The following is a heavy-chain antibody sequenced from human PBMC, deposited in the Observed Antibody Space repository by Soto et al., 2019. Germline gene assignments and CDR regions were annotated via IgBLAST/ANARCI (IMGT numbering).Heavy chain of an antibody. CDR1: GYTFTGYY. Sequence: GASVKVSCKASGYTFTGYYMHWVRQAPGQGLEWMGWINPNSGGTNYAQKFQGWVTMTRDTSISTAHMELSRLRSDDTAVYYCATQRDYGDYGAFDYWGQGTLVTVSS. J-gene: IGHJ4*02. V-gene: IGHV1-2*04. CDR3: ATQRDYGDYGAFDY. CDR2: INPNSGGT. D-gene: IGHD4-17*01.